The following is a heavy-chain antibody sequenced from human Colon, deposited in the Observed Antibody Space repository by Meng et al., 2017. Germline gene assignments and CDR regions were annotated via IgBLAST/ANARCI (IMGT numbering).Heavy chain of an antibody. V-gene: IGHV3-48*03. CDR3: TRAFPAGA. CDR2: ISGSGSSE. CDR1: GFTFSSYE. J-gene: IGHJ5*02. Sequence: GESLKISCAGSGFTFSSYEMNWVRQAPGKGLEWVAYISGSGSSEEYADSVKGRFSISRDNAKNSLFLHMNSLRAEDTAVYYCTRAFPAGAWGQGTLVTVSS. D-gene: IGHD6-25*01.